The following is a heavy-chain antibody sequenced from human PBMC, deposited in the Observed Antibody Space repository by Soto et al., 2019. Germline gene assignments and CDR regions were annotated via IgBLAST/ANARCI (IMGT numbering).Heavy chain of an antibody. Sequence: EVQLVESGGGVVQPGGSLTLSCAVSGFTVSGTYMTWVRQAPGKGLQCVSFIYRDDSTYYSDSVKGRYTISRDNAENTLCLRMNNVRVDRTGIYNSARAMTGGSYDSWGRGTLVTASA. CDR1: GFTVSGTY. V-gene: IGHV3-53*01. J-gene: IGHJ4*02. D-gene: IGHD1-26*01. CDR2: IYRDDST. CDR3: ARAMTGGSYDS.